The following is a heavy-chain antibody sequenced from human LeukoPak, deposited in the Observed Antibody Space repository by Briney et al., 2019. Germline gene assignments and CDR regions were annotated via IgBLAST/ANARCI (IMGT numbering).Heavy chain of an antibody. V-gene: IGHV3-23*01. J-gene: IGHJ4*02. CDR3: AKGSSGGRPYYFDY. CDR2: ISNDGVYT. Sequence: GGSLRLSCVASGFTFRNYAMSWVRQSPGKGLEWISAISNDGVYTFHADSVKGRLTISRDNSKNTLYLQMDSLRAEDTAIYYCAKGSSGGRPYYFDYWGQGILVTVSS. CDR1: GFTFRNYA. D-gene: IGHD3-22*01.